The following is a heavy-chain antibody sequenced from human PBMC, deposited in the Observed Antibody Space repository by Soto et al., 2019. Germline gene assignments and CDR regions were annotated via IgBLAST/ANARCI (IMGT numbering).Heavy chain of an antibody. Sequence: LRLSCAASGFTFSSYAMSWVRQAPGKGLEWVSAISGSGGSTYYADSVKGRFTISRDNSKNTLYLQMNSLRAEDTAVYYCAKDLAQWELLPDYWGQGTLVTVSS. CDR3: AKDLAQWELLPDY. CDR1: GFTFSSYA. D-gene: IGHD1-26*01. CDR2: ISGSGGST. V-gene: IGHV3-23*01. J-gene: IGHJ4*02.